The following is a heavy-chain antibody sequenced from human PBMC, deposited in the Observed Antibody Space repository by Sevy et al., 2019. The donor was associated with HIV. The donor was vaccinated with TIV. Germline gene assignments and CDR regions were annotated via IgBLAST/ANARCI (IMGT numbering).Heavy chain of an antibody. V-gene: IGHV4-34*01. Sequence: SETLSLTCAVYSGSFSGYYWSWIRQPPGKGLEWIGEINHSGSTNYNPSLKSRVTISVDTSKNQFSLKLSSVTAADTAVYYCARDKRDMVRGVTFDYWGQGTLVTVSS. J-gene: IGHJ4*01. CDR2: INHSGST. CDR1: SGSFSGYY. D-gene: IGHD3-10*01. CDR3: ARDKRDMVRGVTFDY.